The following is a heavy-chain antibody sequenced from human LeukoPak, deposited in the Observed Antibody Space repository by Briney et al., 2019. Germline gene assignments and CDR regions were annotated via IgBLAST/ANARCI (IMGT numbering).Heavy chain of an antibody. CDR3: AREGGYGPYYYGSGGVYGMDV. CDR1: GFTFSSYS. D-gene: IGHD3-10*01. CDR2: ISSSSSTI. Sequence: PGGSLRLSCAASGFTFSSYSMNWVRQAPGKGLEWVSYISSSSSTIYYADSVKGRFTISRDNAKNSLYLQMNSLRAEDTAVYYCAREGGYGPYYYGSGGVYGMDVWGQGTTVTVSS. V-gene: IGHV3-48*04. J-gene: IGHJ6*02.